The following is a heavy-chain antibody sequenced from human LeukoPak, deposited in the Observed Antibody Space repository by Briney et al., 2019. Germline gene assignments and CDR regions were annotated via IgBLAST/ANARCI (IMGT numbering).Heavy chain of an antibody. V-gene: IGHV3-66*01. Sequence: GGSLRLSCAASGFTVSSNYMSWVRQAPGKGLEWVSVIYSGGSTYYADSVKGRFTISRDNSKNTLYLQMNSLRAEDTAVYYCARGGDTAMVTAGDYWGQGTLVTVSS. J-gene: IGHJ4*02. CDR1: GFTVSSNY. CDR3: ARGGDTAMVTAGDY. D-gene: IGHD5-18*01. CDR2: IYSGGST.